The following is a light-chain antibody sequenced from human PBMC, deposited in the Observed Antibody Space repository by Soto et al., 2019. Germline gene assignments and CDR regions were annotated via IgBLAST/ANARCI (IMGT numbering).Light chain of an antibody. J-gene: IGLJ1*01. V-gene: IGLV2-14*03. CDR1: NSDVGDYNY. CDR2: DVN. Sequence: QSVLTQPASVSGSPGQSITISCTGTNSDVGDYNYVSWYQQFPGKAPKLVIYDVNNRPSGISDRFSGSKSGNTASLIISGLQTEDEADYYCCSYTNINTAYVFGTGTKVT. CDR3: CSYTNINTAYV.